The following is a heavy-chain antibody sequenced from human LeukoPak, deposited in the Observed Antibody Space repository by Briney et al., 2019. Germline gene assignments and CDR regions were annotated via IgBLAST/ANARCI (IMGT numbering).Heavy chain of an antibody. CDR3: ARSAYPGAFDV. CDR1: GFTFNNYW. Sequence: PGGSLRLSCAASGFTFNNYWMTWVRQAPGKGLEWLANIKSDGSKKDYADSMKGRFTISRDNARNSLYLQMYSLRAEDTAVYYCARSAYPGAFDVWGQGTMVTVSS. D-gene: IGHD2-21*01. CDR2: IKSDGSKK. V-gene: IGHV3-7*01. J-gene: IGHJ3*01.